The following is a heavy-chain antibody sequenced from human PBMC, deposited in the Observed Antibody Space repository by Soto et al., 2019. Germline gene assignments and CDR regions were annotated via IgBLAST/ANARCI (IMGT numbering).Heavy chain of an antibody. CDR3: ARTSCSGGSCYSVYVFDI. J-gene: IGHJ3*02. Sequence: SETLSLTCAVYGGSFSGYYWSWIRQPPGKGLEWIGEINHSGSTNYNPSLKSRVTISVDTSKNQFSLKLSSVTAADTAVYYCARTSCSGGSCYSVYVFDIWGQGTMVTVSS. CDR1: GGSFSGYY. V-gene: IGHV4-34*01. D-gene: IGHD2-15*01. CDR2: INHSGST.